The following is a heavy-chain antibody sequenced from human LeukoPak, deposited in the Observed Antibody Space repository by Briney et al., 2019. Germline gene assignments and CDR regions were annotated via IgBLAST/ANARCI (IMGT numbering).Heavy chain of an antibody. Sequence: ASVKVSCKASGYTFTSYYMHWVRQAPGQGLEWMGIINPSGGSTSYAQKFQGRVTITTDESTSTAYMELSSLRSEDTAVYYCARGETYCSGGSCYSAFDYWGQGTLVTVSS. CDR2: INPSGGST. J-gene: IGHJ4*02. V-gene: IGHV1-46*01. CDR1: GYTFTSYY. D-gene: IGHD2-15*01. CDR3: ARGETYCSGGSCYSAFDY.